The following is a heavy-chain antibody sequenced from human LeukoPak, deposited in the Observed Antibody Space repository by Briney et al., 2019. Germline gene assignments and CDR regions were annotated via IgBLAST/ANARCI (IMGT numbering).Heavy chain of an antibody. CDR2: ISNSSIYT. V-gene: IGHV3-11*06. CDR1: GFTFSDYY. D-gene: IGHD5-18*01. J-gene: IGHJ4*02. Sequence: GGSLRLSCAASGFTFSDYYMSWIRQAPGKGLEWVSYISNSSIYTNYADSVKGRFTISRDNAKNSLYLQTNSLRGEDTAVYYCARDLRGYSYGDFDYWGQGTLVTVSS. CDR3: ARDLRGYSYGDFDY.